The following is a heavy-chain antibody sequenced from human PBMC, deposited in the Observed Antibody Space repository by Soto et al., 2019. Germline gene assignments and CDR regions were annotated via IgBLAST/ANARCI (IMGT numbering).Heavy chain of an antibody. D-gene: IGHD1-26*01. CDR1: GGSFSGFY. CDR2: INQSGSS. J-gene: IGHJ4*02. Sequence: QVQLQQWGAGLLKPSETLSLTCAVSGGSFSGFYWSWIRQSPGRGLAWMGEINQSGSSNFNASLVTISIDTSKKQFSLKLSSVTAADTAVYYCARLNVVGTARVDYWGLGTLVTVSS. CDR3: ARLNVVGTARVDY. V-gene: IGHV4-34*01.